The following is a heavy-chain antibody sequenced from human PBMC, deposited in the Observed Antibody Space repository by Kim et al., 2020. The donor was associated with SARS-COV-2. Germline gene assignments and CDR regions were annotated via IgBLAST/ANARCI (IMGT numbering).Heavy chain of an antibody. CDR2: ISGSGGST. CDR3: AKYTRRHRAAGPYYFDY. V-gene: IGHV3-23*01. Sequence: GGSLRLSCAASGFTFSSYAMSWVRQAPGKGLEWVSAISGSGGSTYYADSVKGRFTISRDNSKNTLYLQMNSLRAEDTAVYYCAKYTRRHRAAGPYYFDYLGQGTLVTVSS. J-gene: IGHJ4*02. D-gene: IGHD6-13*01. CDR1: GFTFSSYA.